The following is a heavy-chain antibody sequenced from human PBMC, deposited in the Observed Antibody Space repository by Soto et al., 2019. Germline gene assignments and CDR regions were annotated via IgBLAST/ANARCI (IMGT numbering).Heavy chain of an antibody. CDR1: GGSISSGGYY. Sequence: SETLSLTCTVSGGSISSGGYYWSWIRQHPGKGLEWIGYIYYSGSTYYNPSLKSRVTISVDTSKNQFSLKLSSVTAADTAVYYCARVVVTAIGLWVYPYYFDYWGQGALVTVSS. J-gene: IGHJ4*02. D-gene: IGHD2-21*02. V-gene: IGHV4-31*03. CDR2: IYYSGST. CDR3: ARVVVTAIGLWVYPYYFDY.